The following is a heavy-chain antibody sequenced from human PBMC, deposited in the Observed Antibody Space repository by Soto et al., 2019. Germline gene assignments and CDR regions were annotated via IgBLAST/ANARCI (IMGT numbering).Heavy chain of an antibody. CDR3: ATGGVSCRWYGFFDY. CDR1: GGSISSGGYY. Sequence: PSETLSLTCTVSGGSISSGGYYWSWIRQHPGKGLEWIGYIYYSGSTYYNPSLKSRVTISVDTSKNQFSLKLSSVTAADTAVYYCATGGVSCRWYGFFDYWGQGTLVTVSS. CDR2: IYYSGST. V-gene: IGHV4-31*03. J-gene: IGHJ4*02. D-gene: IGHD6-13*01.